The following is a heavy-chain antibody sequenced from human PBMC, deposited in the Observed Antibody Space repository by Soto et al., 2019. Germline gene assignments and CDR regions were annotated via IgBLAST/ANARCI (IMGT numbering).Heavy chain of an antibody. V-gene: IGHV1-3*01. D-gene: IGHD3-10*01. CDR1: GYTFSTFP. J-gene: IGHJ4*02. Sequence: QVQLVQSGAEVKKPGASVKVSCKASGYTFSTFPMHWVRQAPGQNLEWMGWINAANGDTGYSQNFQGRVTITRDTTASTAYMELSGLRSEDTAVYFCARKDYYGSGTYHFDYWGQGTLVTVSS. CDR2: INAANGDT. CDR3: ARKDYYGSGTYHFDY.